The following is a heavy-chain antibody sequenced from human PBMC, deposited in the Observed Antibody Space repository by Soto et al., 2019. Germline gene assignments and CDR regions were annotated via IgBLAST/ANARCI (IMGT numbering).Heavy chain of an antibody. D-gene: IGHD6-19*01. J-gene: IGHJ3*01. V-gene: IGHV1-69*01. CDR1: GGTLNKHA. Sequence: QVQLVQSGAEVKKPGSSVKVSCRASGGTLNKHAITWVRRAPGQGLEWLGGIIPMFGIPNYPQKFQGRVTITADDSTNTSHMELIGLTSDDTAAYYCARGGTSGWLKGAYDVWGQGTMVTVSS. CDR2: IIPMFGIP. CDR3: ARGGTSGWLKGAYDV.